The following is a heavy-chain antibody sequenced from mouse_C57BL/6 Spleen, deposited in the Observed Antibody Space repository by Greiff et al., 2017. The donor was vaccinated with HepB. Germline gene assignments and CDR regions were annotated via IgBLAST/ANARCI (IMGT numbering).Heavy chain of an antibody. D-gene: IGHD1-1*01. CDR2: IDPETGGT. V-gene: IGHV1-15*01. CDR1: GYTFTDYE. Sequence: VQGVESGAELVRPGASVTLSCKASGYTFTDYEMHWVKQTPVHGLEWIGAIDPETGGTAYNQKFKGKAILTADKSSSTAYMELRSLTSEDSAVYYCTRLGTTVVATRYFDVWGTGTTVTVSS. J-gene: IGHJ1*03. CDR3: TRLGTTVVATRYFDV.